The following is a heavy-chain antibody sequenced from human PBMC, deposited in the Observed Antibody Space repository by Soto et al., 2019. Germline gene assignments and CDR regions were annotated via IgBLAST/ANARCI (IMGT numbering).Heavy chain of an antibody. V-gene: IGHV3-30-3*01. Sequence: DSGGDVVQPGRSLRLSCAASGFTFSYHALNWVRQAPGKGLEWVAVISYDGDNKYIAEAVKGRLTISRDNPKNTVSLQMNSLRTEDTAMYFCARGTTTSAFSVMDVWGQGTTVTVSS. CDR3: ARGTTTSAFSVMDV. J-gene: IGHJ6*02. D-gene: IGHD1-1*01. CDR1: GFTFSYHA. CDR2: ISYDGDNK.